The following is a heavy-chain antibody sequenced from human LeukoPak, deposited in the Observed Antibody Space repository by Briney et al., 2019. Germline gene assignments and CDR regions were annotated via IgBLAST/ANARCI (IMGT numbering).Heavy chain of an antibody. CDR1: GFTFSSYS. CDR2: ISSSSSYI. Sequence: PVGSLRLSCAASGFTFSSYSMNWVRQAPGKGLEWVSSISSSSSYIYYADSVKGRLTISRDNAKNSLYLQMNSLRAEDTAVYYCARGGAYISAVAGTLDYWGQGTLVTVSS. J-gene: IGHJ4*02. V-gene: IGHV3-21*01. CDR3: ARGGAYISAVAGTLDY. D-gene: IGHD6-19*01.